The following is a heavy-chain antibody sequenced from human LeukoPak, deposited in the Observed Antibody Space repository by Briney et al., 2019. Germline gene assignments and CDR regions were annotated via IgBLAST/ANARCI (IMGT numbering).Heavy chain of an antibody. CDR3: ARKGNVPYYYYAMDV. J-gene: IGHJ6*02. CDR1: GYTFNTSG. Sequence: ASVKVSCKASGYTFNTSGVSWVRQAPGQGLESMGWSSSYNGNTDYAENLQGRVTMTTDTSTSTAYMELRSLRSDDTAVYYCARKGNVPYYYYAMDVCGQGTTVTVSS. CDR2: SSSYNGNT. V-gene: IGHV1-18*01.